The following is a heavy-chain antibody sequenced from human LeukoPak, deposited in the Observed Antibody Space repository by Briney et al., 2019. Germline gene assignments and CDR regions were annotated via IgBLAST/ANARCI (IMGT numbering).Heavy chain of an antibody. CDR1: GFTVSINY. J-gene: IGHJ4*02. V-gene: IGHV3-30*03. Sequence: GGSLRLSCAASGFTVSINYMYCVRQAPGKRLEWEAVMSSDGSYEIYADSVKGRFTISRDNSKNTLYLQMNSLRAEDTAVYFFASQISTGYWGQGTPVTVSS. CDR3: ASQISTGY. CDR2: MSSDGSYE. D-gene: IGHD2/OR15-2a*01.